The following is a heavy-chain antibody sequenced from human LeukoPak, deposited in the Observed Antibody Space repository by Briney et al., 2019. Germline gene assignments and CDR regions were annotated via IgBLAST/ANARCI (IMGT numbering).Heavy chain of an antibody. J-gene: IGHJ4*02. D-gene: IGHD6-6*01. Sequence: GGSLRLSCAASGFTFSSYSMNWVRQAPGKGLESVSSISSSSSYIYYADSVKGRFTISRDNAKNSLYLQMNSLRAEDTAVYYCARDRSSRTSFDYWGQGTLVTVSS. V-gene: IGHV3-21*01. CDR1: GFTFSSYS. CDR3: ARDRSSRTSFDY. CDR2: ISSSSSYI.